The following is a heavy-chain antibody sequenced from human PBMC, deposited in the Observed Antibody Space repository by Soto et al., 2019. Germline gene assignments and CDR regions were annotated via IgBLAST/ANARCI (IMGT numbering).Heavy chain of an antibody. V-gene: IGHV3-21*01. Sequence: SCAVSGFTFSSYSMNWVRQAPGKGLEWVSSISSSSSYIYYADSVKGRFTIPRDNAKNSLYLQMNSLGAEDTAFYYCAKDIKIKCSGGTCYRGFDYWGQGTLVTVSS. CDR2: ISSSSSYI. J-gene: IGHJ4*02. D-gene: IGHD2-15*01. CDR1: GFTFSSYS. CDR3: AKDIKIKCSGGTCYRGFDY.